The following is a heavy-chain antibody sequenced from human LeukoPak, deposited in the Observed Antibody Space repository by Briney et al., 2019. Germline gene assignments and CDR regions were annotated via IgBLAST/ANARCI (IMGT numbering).Heavy chain of an antibody. CDR3: ARDLAYRDDGL. Sequence: GGSLRLSCAASGFTLSNYCMNWVRQPPGKGLEWVAFISSSGSYIFYADSLKGRSTISRKNAKHSLYLQMNSLRAHDSAVYYYARDLAYRDDGLWRQGTVVTVSS. CDR1: GFTLSNYC. CDR2: ISSSGSYI. D-gene: IGHD4-17*01. J-gene: IGHJ1*01. V-gene: IGHV3-21*01.